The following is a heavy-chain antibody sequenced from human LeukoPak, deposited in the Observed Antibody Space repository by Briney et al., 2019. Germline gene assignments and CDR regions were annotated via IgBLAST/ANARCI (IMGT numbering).Heavy chain of an antibody. J-gene: IGHJ4*02. CDR1: GFTFSNYW. D-gene: IGHD3-16*02. CDR2: INTDGSRT. Sequence: PGGSLRLSCAASGFTFSNYWMDWVRQAPGKGLVWGSRINTDGSRTTYADSVKGRFTISRDNAKNTLYLQMNSLRADDTAVYFCARGLGGSYPFDCWGQGALVTVSS. V-gene: IGHV3-74*01. CDR3: ARGLGGSYPFDC.